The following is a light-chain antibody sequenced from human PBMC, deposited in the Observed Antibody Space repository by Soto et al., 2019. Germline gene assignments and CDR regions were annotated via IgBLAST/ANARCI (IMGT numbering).Light chain of an antibody. CDR2: TDN. V-gene: IGLV1-44*01. CDR1: SSNIGSNA. CDR3: AAWDGSLNAYV. Sequence: QSVLTQPPSASGTPGQRVTISCSGSSSNIGSNAVNWYQQFPGTAPKLLIYTDNQRPSGVPARFSGAKSGTSASLAISGLQSEDEADYFCAAWDGSLNAYVFGTGTKLTVL. J-gene: IGLJ1*01.